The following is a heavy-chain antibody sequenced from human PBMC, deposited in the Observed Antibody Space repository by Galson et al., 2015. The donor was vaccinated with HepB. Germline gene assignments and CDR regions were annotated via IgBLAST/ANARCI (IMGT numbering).Heavy chain of an antibody. Sequence: TCTVSGGSISSYYWSWIRQPPGKGLEWIGYIYYSGSTNYNPSLKSRVTISVDTSKNQFSLKLSSVTAADTAVYYCARGDSSSWSRPDYWYFDLWGRGTLVTVSS. D-gene: IGHD6-13*01. J-gene: IGHJ2*01. CDR1: GGSISSYY. CDR2: IYYSGST. V-gene: IGHV4-59*01. CDR3: ARGDSSSWSRPDYWYFDL.